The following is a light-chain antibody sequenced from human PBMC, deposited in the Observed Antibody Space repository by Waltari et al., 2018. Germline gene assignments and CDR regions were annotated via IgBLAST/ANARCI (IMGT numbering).Light chain of an antibody. Sequence: FLLTQPHSVSGSPGETVTISCTRTRGSIAGDYVPWYQRRPGSAPIAVIYEDKIRPSGVPDRFSGSIDRSSNSASLTISGLRPEDEADYFCQSYDITNVIFGGGTKVNVL. V-gene: IGLV6-57*03. CDR2: EDK. CDR1: RGSIAGDY. CDR3: QSYDITNVI. J-gene: IGLJ2*01.